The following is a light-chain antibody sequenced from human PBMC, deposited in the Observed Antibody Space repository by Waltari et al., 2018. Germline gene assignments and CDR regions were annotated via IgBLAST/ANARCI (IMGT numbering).Light chain of an antibody. CDR2: EVT. CDR3: NSYTSSGTLV. V-gene: IGLV2-14*01. CDR1: SSDVGGYDY. Sequence: QSALTQPASVSGSPGQSITISCTGTSSDVGGYDYVSWYQQHPGKAPKLMIYEVTNRPSGVSNRFSGSKSGNTASLTIYGLQAEDEADYYCNSYTSSGTLVFGGGTKVTVL. J-gene: IGLJ3*02.